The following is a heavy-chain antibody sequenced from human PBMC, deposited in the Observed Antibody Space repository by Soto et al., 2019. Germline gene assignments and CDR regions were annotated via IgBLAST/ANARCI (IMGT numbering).Heavy chain of an antibody. V-gene: IGHV3-30*18. CDR3: AKDGSPLSIPLYYYYMDV. CDR1: GFTFSSYG. D-gene: IGHD3-3*02. Sequence: QVQLVESGGGVVQPGRSLRLSCAASGFTFSSYGMHWVRQAPGKGLEWVAVISYDGSNKYYADSVKGRFTISRDNSKNTLYLQMNSLRAEDTAVYYCAKDGSPLSIPLYYYYMDVWGKGTTVTVSS. J-gene: IGHJ6*03. CDR2: ISYDGSNK.